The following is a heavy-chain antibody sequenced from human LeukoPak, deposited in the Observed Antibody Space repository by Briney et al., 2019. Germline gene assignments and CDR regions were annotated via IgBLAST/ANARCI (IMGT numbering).Heavy chain of an antibody. CDR1: GFTFSSYW. J-gene: IGHJ4*02. CDR3: ARDFTIQWLRLPDY. D-gene: IGHD5-12*01. CDR2: IKQDGSEK. Sequence: GGSLRLSCAASGFTFSSYWMSWVRQAPGKGLEWVANIKQDGSEKYYVDSVKGRFTISRDNAKNSLYLQMNSLRAEDTAVYYCARDFTIQWLRLPDYWGQGTLVTVSS. V-gene: IGHV3-7*01.